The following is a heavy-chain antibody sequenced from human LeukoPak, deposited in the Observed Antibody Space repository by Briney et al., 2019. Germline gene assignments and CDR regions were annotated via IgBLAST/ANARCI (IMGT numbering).Heavy chain of an antibody. J-gene: IGHJ4*02. CDR1: GFTFDDYA. Sequence: GRSLRLSCAASGFTFDDYAMHWVRHAPGKGLEWVSGISWNSGSIGYADSVKGRFTISRDNAKNSLYLQMNSLRAEDTALYYCAKDYYDSSGHLDYWGQGTLVTVSS. V-gene: IGHV3-9*01. CDR3: AKDYYDSSGHLDY. CDR2: ISWNSGSI. D-gene: IGHD3-22*01.